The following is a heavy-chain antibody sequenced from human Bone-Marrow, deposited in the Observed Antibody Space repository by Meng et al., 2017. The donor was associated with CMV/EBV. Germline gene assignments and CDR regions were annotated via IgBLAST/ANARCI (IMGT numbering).Heavy chain of an antibody. D-gene: IGHD5-18*01. V-gene: IGHV1-69*12. CDR2: IIHIFGTA. CDR1: GGTFNSYA. Sequence: QVQLVWAGGGVTKPGFSVNVSGSASGGTFNSYAISWVRQAPGKGLEWMGGIIHIFGTANYAQKFQGRVTITAEESTSTAYMELSSLGSEDTAVYYCASGGYSYGYRDYWGQGTLVTVSS. CDR3: ASGGYSYGYRDY. J-gene: IGHJ4*02.